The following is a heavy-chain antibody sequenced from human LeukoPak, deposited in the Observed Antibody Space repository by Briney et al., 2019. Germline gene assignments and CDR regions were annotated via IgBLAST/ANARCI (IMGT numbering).Heavy chain of an antibody. J-gene: IGHJ4*02. CDR2: IYYSGST. D-gene: IGHD6-13*01. Sequence: SETLSLTCTVSGGSISSSSYYWGWIRQPPGKGLEWIGSIYYSGSTNYNPSLKSRVTISVDTSKNQFSLRLSSVTAADTAVYYCARVTGYMTEDYFDYWGQGALITVSS. CDR3: ARVTGYMTEDYFDY. V-gene: IGHV4-39*07. CDR1: GGSISSSSYY.